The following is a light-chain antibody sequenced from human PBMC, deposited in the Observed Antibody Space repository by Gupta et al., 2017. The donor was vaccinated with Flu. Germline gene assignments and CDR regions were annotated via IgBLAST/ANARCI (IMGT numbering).Light chain of an antibody. Sequence: PSTLAASVGDRVTITCRASQSISSWLAWYQQKPGKAPKVLIYKASTLQSGVPSRFSGSGSGTEFTLTISSLQPDDFATYYCQQYNSYSGTFGQGTKVEIK. CDR3: QQYNSYSGT. CDR1: QSISSW. J-gene: IGKJ1*01. V-gene: IGKV1-5*03. CDR2: KAS.